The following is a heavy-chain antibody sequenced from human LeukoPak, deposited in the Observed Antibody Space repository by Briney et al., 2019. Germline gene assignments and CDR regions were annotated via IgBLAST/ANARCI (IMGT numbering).Heavy chain of an antibody. D-gene: IGHD6-19*01. Sequence: PSETLSLTCTVFGDSITSSSYHWGWIRQPPGKGLEWVGSMSYSGNTYHNPSLKSRVTISLDTSKNQFSLKLTSVTAADTAVYYCARDRVSGWPQLDYWGQGTLVTVSS. CDR1: GDSITSSSYH. CDR3: ARDRVSGWPQLDY. J-gene: IGHJ4*02. CDR2: MSYSGNT. V-gene: IGHV4-39*07.